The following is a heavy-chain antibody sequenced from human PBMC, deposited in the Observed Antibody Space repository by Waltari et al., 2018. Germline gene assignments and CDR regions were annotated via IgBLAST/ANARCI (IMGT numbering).Heavy chain of an antibody. CDR3: ARGRSGRAISAPDY. Sequence: QLQLQKSGPGLVKPSETLSLTCTVSGGSISSSSYYWGWIRQPPGKGLEWIGTIFYSGSTYSNPSLKSRVTISIDTSKNQFSLKLSSVTAADTAVYYCARGRSGRAISAPDYWGQGTLVTVSS. V-gene: IGHV4-39*01. CDR1: GGSISSSSYY. CDR2: IFYSGST. J-gene: IGHJ4*02. D-gene: IGHD1-26*01.